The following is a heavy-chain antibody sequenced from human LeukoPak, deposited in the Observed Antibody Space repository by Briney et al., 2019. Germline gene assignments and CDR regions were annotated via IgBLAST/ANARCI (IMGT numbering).Heavy chain of an antibody. V-gene: IGHV3-21*01. CDR3: ARPATGYCSSAGCHWDS. Sequence: GGSLRLSCAASGFTFSTHSMYWVRQAPGKGLEWVSSISASSNFIHYAESVRGRFAISRDNAKNSLYLQMNSLGAQDTAVYYCARPATGYCSSAGCHWDSWGQGTLVTVSS. D-gene: IGHD2-2*01. CDR2: ISASSNFI. J-gene: IGHJ4*02. CDR1: GFTFSTHS.